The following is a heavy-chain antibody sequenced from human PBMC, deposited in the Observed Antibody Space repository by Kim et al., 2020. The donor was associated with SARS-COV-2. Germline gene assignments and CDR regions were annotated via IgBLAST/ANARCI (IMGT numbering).Heavy chain of an antibody. V-gene: IGHV4-30-2*05. D-gene: IGHD3-9*01. Sequence: YYDPSLKSRLTILADTSKNQFSLNMRSMTAADTAVYYCARGTGYVYYLDSWGQGTLVTVSS. J-gene: IGHJ4*02. CDR3: ARGTGYVYYLDS.